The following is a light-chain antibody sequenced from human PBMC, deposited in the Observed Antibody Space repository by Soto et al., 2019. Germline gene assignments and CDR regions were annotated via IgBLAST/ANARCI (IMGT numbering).Light chain of an antibody. V-gene: IGKV1-5*01. J-gene: IGKJ1*01. Sequence: DIHITQSPSTLSASLGDRVSITCRASQSVSNWLAWYQQKPGIAPNLLIYDASTLESGVPSRFSGSGSGTEFTLTISSLQPDDFATYYCKQYKTYPWTFGQGTKVDIK. CDR1: QSVSNW. CDR3: KQYKTYPWT. CDR2: DAS.